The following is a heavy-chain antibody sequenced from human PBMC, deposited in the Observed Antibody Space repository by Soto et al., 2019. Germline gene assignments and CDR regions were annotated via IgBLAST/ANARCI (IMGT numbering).Heavy chain of an antibody. CDR2: IYHTGNT. CDR3: ARVERTLSTPFAYGMDV. CDR1: GGSINSGGYS. D-gene: IGHD2-2*01. J-gene: IGHJ6*02. V-gene: IGHV4-30-2*01. Sequence: QLQLQESGSGLVKPSQTLSLTCTVSGGSINSGGYSWNWIRQPPGQGLEWIGYIYHTGNTFYNPYRQMRVTISLDHSKNQFSLSLGSVTAADTAMYYCARVERTLSTPFAYGMDVWGQGTTVTVSS.